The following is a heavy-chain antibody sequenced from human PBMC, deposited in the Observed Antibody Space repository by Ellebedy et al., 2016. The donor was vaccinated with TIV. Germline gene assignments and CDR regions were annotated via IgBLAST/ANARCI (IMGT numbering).Heavy chain of an antibody. CDR2: IKEDGSEA. V-gene: IGHV3-7*01. D-gene: IGHD2-2*01. J-gene: IGHJ4*02. CDR1: GFTVGNNF. Sequence: GESLKISCAASGFTVGNNFMSWVRQAPGKGLEWVANIKEDGSEAYYVDSVKGRFTISIDNAKNSLYLQISNLRAEDKAVFYCARAGGRHSTGSGFYWGQGTRVTVST. CDR3: ARAGGRHSTGSGFY.